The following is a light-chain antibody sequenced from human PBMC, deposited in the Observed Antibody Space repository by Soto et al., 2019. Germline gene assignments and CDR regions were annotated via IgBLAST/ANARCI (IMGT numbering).Light chain of an antibody. CDR3: AAWDDSVRGSV. CDR2: SDN. V-gene: IGLV1-44*01. J-gene: IGLJ1*01. Sequence: QSVLTQPPSASGTPGQRVTISCSGSSSNIGSNTANWYQQLPGTAPKLLIYSDNQRPSGVPDRFSGSKSGTSASLAISGLQSEEGAIYNCAAWDDSVRGSVFVRGTKVTVL. CDR1: SSNIGSNT.